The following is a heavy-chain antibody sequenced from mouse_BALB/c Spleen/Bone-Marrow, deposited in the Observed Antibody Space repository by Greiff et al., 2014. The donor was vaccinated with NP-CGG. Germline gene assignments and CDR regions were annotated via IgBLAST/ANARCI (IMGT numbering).Heavy chain of an antibody. V-gene: IGHV1-7*01. CDR1: GYTFTIYW. Sequence: VKLQESGAELAKPGASVKMSCKASGYTFTIYWMHWVKQRPGQGLEWIGYINPSTGYTEYNQKFKDKATLTADKSSSTAYMQLSSLTSEDSAVYYCARSDSYDRFAYWGQGTLVTVSA. CDR2: INPSTGYT. J-gene: IGHJ3*01. CDR3: ARSDSYDRFAY. D-gene: IGHD2-12*01.